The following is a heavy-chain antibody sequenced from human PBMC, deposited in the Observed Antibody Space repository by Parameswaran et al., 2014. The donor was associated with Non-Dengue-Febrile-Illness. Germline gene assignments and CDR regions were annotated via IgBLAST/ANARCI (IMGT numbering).Heavy chain of an antibody. CDR2: IRSKAYGGTT. J-gene: IGHJ1*01. D-gene: IGHD6-13*01. Sequence: VRQAPGKGLEWVGFIRSKAYGGTTEYAASVKGRFTISRDDSKSIAYLQMNSLKTEDTAVYYCTRASIAAAANAEYFQHWGQGTLVTVSS. CDR3: TRASIAAAANAEYFQH. V-gene: IGHV3-49*02.